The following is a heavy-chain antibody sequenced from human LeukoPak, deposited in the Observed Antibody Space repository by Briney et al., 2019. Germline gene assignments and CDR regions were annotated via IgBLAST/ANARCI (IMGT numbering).Heavy chain of an antibody. CDR1: GFTFSSYA. CDR2: ISGSGGST. CDR3: AKSPRSGWYGDFDY. D-gene: IGHD6-19*01. V-gene: IGHV3-23*01. Sequence: GGSLRLSCAASGFTFSSYAMSWVRQAPGKGLEWVSAISGSGGSTYYADSVKGRFTISRDNSKNTLYLQMNSLGAEDTAVYYCAKSPRSGWYGDFDYWGQGTLVTVSS. J-gene: IGHJ4*02.